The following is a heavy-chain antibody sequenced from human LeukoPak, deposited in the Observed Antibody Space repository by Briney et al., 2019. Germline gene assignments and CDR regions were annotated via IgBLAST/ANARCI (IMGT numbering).Heavy chain of an antibody. D-gene: IGHD3-10*01. CDR3: ARDRWFGELFLSFDY. CDR1: GFTFSSYA. CDR2: ISGSGGST. V-gene: IGHV3-23*01. J-gene: IGHJ4*02. Sequence: GGSLRLSCAASGFTFSSYAMSWVRQAPGKGLEWVSAISGSGGSTYYADSVKGRFTISRDNAKNSLYLQMNSLRAEDTAVYYCARDRWFGELFLSFDYWGQGTLVTVSS.